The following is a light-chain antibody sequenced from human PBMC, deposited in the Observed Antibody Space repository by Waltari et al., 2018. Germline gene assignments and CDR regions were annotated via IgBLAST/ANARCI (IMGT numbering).Light chain of an antibody. CDR1: QNVVFNSHNKNY. CDR3: QQYHSVPFT. J-gene: IGKJ4*01. CDR2: GAS. Sequence: DIVMTQSPDALAVSLGERAAINCKSSQNVVFNSHNKNYIAWYQKKPGQPPKLLIYGASTRDSGVPDRFSGSGSETDFTLTISSLQPEDVAVYYCQQYHSVPFTFGGGTKVEIQ. V-gene: IGKV4-1*01.